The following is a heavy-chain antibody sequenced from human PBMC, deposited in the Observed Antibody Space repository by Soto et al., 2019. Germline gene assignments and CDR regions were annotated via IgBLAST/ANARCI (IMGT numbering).Heavy chain of an antibody. D-gene: IGHD3-10*01. J-gene: IGHJ4*02. CDR3: ARARGLHYGSADAGYYFEY. V-gene: IGHV4-31*03. Sequence: SETLSLTCTVSGGYISSGGYYWSWIRQHPGKGLEWIGYIYYSASTYYNPSLKSRVTISVDTSKNQFSLKLSSVTAADTAVYYCARARGLHYGSADAGYYFEYWGQGTLVTVSS. CDR1: GGYISSGGYY. CDR2: IYYSAST.